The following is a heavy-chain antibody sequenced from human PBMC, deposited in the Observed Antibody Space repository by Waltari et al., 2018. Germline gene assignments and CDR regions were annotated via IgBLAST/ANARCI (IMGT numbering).Heavy chain of an antibody. V-gene: IGHV3-23*01. CDR2: ISGSGGST. CDR1: GFTFSSYA. D-gene: IGHD6-13*01. CDR3: AKDNPKQQLVTPGWYYGMDV. J-gene: IGHJ6*02. Sequence: EVQLLESGGGLVQPGGSLRLSCAASGFTFSSYAMSWVRQAPGKGLEWVSAISGSGGSTYCAASVKGRFTISRDNSKNTLYLQMNSLRAEDTAVYYCAKDNPKQQLVTPGWYYGMDVWGQGTTVTVSS.